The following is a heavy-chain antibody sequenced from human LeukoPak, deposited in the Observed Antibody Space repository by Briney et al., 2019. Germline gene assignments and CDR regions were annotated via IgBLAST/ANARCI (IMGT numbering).Heavy chain of an antibody. CDR3: ARGDSSGSDAFDI. CDR1: GYTFTGYY. J-gene: IGHJ3*02. CDR2: INPNSGGT. Sequence: ASVKVSCKASGYTFTGYYMHWVRQAPGQGLEWMGWINPNSGGTNYAQKFQGRVTMTRDTSISTAYMELSSLRSDDTAVYYCARGDSSGSDAFDIWGQGTMVTVSS. V-gene: IGHV1-2*02. D-gene: IGHD3-22*01.